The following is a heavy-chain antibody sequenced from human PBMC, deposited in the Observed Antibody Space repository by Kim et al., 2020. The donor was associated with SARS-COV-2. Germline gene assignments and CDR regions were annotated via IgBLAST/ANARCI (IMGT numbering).Heavy chain of an antibody. CDR2: ITYDGSNT. J-gene: IGHJ6*02. D-gene: IGHD3-10*01. Sequence: GGSLRLSCVASGFTFSSYGMHWVRQAPGKGLEWVSVITYDGSNTYYADSVKGRFTISRDNSKNTLYLQMNSLRAEDTAVYYCASHGSGSYPHAYYYYGMDVGRRGPRDRVS. V-gene: IGHV3-33*05. CDR1: GFTFSSYG. CDR3: ASHGSGSYPHAYYYYGMDV.